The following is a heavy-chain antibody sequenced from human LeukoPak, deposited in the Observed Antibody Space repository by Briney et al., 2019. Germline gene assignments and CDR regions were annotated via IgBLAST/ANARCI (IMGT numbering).Heavy chain of an antibody. J-gene: IGHJ4*02. CDR3: ARETAYYFDS. CDR1: GFGFSDYW. Sequence: PGGSLRLSCAASGFGFSDYWMNWVRQAPGKGLVWVSLIKRDGSYTRYADSVKGRFTISRDNAKNTLYLQMSSLSAEDTAVYFCARETAYYFDSWGQGTLVTVSS. V-gene: IGHV3-74*01. CDR2: IKRDGSYT.